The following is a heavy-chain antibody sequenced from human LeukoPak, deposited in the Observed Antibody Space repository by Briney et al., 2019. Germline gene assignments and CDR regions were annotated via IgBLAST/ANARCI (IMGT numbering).Heavy chain of an antibody. CDR1: GGSFSGYY. J-gene: IGHJ6*04. Sequence: SETLSLTCAVYGGSFSGYYWSWIRQPPGKGLEWIGEINHSGSTNYNPSLKSRVTISVDTSKNQFSLKLSSVTAADTAVYYCARGANASPRITMVRGAKGSYYYYGMDVWGKGTTVTVSS. CDR3: ARGANASPRITMVRGAKGSYYYYGMDV. D-gene: IGHD3-10*01. CDR2: INHSGST. V-gene: IGHV4-34*01.